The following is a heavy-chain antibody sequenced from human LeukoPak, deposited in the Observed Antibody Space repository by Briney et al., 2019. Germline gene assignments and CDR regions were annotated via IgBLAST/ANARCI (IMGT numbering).Heavy chain of an antibody. J-gene: IGHJ4*02. CDR1: GFTFSSYG. D-gene: IGHD1-1*01. V-gene: IGHV3-30*18. CDR3: AKSDWNTRIDY. CDR2: ISYDGSNK. Sequence: PGRSLRLSCAASGFTFSSYGMHWVRQAPGKGLEWVAVISYDGSNKYYADSVKGRFTISRDNSKNTLYLQMNSLRAEDTAVYYCAKSDWNTRIDYWGQGTLVTVSS.